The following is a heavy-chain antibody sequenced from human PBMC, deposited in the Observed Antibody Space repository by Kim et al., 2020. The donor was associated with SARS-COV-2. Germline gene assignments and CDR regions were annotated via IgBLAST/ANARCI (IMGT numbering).Heavy chain of an antibody. J-gene: IGHJ6*02. CDR3: ATGIGSCSSTSCYPGEYYYYGMDV. CDR2: FDPEDGET. CDR1: GYTLTELS. V-gene: IGHV1-24*01. D-gene: IGHD2-2*01. Sequence: ASVKVSCKVSGYTLTELSMHWVRQAPGKGLEWMGGFDPEDGETIYAQKFHGRVTMTEDTSTDTAYMELSSLRSEDTAVYYCATGIGSCSSTSCYPGEYYYYGMDVWGQGTTVTVSS.